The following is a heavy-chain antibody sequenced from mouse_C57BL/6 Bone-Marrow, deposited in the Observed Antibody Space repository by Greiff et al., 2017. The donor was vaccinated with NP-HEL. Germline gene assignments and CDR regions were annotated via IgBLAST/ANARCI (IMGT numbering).Heavy chain of an antibody. Sequence: QVQLQQPGAELVKPGASVKLSCKASGYTFTSYWMQWVKQRPGQGLEWIGEIDPSDSYTNYNQKFKGKATLTVDTSSSTAYMQLSSLTSEDSAVYYCAREGRGYEYPYWYFDVWGTGTTVTVSS. J-gene: IGHJ1*03. CDR3: AREGRGYEYPYWYFDV. V-gene: IGHV1-50*01. CDR2: IDPSDSYT. D-gene: IGHD5-1*01. CDR1: GYTFTSYW.